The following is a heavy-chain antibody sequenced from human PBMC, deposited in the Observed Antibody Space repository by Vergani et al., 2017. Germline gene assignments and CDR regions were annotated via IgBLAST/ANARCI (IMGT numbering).Heavy chain of an antibody. V-gene: IGHV1-46*01. CDR2: INPSGGST. Sequence: QVQLVQSGAEVKKPGASVKVSCKASGYTFTSYYMHWVRQAPGQGLEWMGIINPSGGSTSYAQKFQGRVTMTRDTSTSTVYMELSSLRSEDTAVYYCARGGGDTMIGVVTDYDGMDVWGQGTTVTVSS. D-gene: IGHD3-22*01. J-gene: IGHJ6*02. CDR1: GYTFTSYY. CDR3: ARGGGDTMIGVVTDYDGMDV.